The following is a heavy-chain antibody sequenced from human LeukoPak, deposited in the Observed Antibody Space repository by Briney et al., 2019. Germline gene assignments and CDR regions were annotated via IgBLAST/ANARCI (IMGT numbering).Heavy chain of an antibody. CDR3: ARGGTPGYSSGRIDY. Sequence: GGSLRLSCVASGFTVSSNYMSWVRQTPGKGLEWVSVIYSAGNTYYADSVKGRFTISRHNSKNTLYLQMNSLRVEDTAVYYCARGGTPGYSSGRIDYWGQGTLVTLSS. V-gene: IGHV3-53*04. D-gene: IGHD6-19*01. CDR2: IYSAGNT. CDR1: GFTVSSNY. J-gene: IGHJ4*02.